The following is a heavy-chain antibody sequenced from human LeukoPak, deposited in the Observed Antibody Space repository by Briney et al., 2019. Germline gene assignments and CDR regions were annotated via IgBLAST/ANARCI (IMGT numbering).Heavy chain of an antibody. J-gene: IGHJ5*02. Sequence: GGSLRLSCAASGFTFTTYWMGWVRQAPGKGLEWVASIKQDGNEKYYVDSVKGRFTISRDTAENTLYLQMNSLRAEDTAVYYCARDGVAGPPRFWFDPWGQGTLVTVSS. D-gene: IGHD6-19*01. CDR3: ARDGVAGPPRFWFDP. V-gene: IGHV3-7*01. CDR1: GFTFTTYW. CDR2: IKQDGNEK.